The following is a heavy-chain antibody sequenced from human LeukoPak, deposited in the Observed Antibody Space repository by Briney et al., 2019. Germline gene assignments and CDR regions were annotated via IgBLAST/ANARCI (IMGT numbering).Heavy chain of an antibody. J-gene: IGHJ4*02. CDR3: ARDRSFGYSPGYYFDY. V-gene: IGHV3-33*08. CDR1: GFTLNTYP. CDR2: IWYDGSNK. Sequence: GGSLRLSCAASGFTLNTYPMHWVRQAPGKGLEWVAVIWYDGSNKYYADSVKGRFTISRDNSKNTLYLQMNSLRAEDTAVYYCARDRSFGYSPGYYFDYWGQGTLVTVSS. D-gene: IGHD6-13*01.